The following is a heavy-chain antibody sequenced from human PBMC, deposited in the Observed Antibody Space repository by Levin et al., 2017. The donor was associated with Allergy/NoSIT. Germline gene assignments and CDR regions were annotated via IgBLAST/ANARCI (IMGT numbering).Heavy chain of an antibody. D-gene: IGHD7-27*01. Sequence: GESLKISCAASGFTFSSYGMHWVRQAPGKGLEWVAVISYDGSNKYYADSVKGRFTISRDNSKNTLYLQMNSLRAEDTAVYYCAKYLRGRANWGPDNAFDIWGQGTMVTVSS. J-gene: IGHJ3*02. V-gene: IGHV3-30*18. CDR2: ISYDGSNK. CDR3: AKYLRGRANWGPDNAFDI. CDR1: GFTFSSYG.